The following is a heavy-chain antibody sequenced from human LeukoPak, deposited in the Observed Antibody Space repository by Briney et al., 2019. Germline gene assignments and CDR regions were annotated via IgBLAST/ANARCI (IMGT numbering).Heavy chain of an antibody. CDR2: ISAYNGDT. Sequence: ASVKVSCKTSGYTFTSHSITWVRQAPGQGLEWMGWISAYNGDTRYAQNLQGRVTMTTDTSTSTAYMELSSLRSEDTAVYYCARGSVGDYYYYMDVWGKGTTVTVSS. D-gene: IGHD3-16*01. V-gene: IGHV1-18*01. CDR1: GYTFTSHS. CDR3: ARGSVGDYYYYMDV. J-gene: IGHJ6*03.